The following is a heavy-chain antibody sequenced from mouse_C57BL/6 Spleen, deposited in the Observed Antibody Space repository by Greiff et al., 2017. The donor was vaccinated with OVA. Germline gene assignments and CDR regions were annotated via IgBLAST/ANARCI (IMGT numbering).Heavy chain of an antibody. CDR2: IDPEDGEP. CDR3: ARFTTVVAPYFDY. Sequence: VQLKPSGAELVKPGASVKLSCTASCFNIKDYYMHWVKQRTEQGLEWIGRIDPEDGEPKYAPKFQGKATITADTSSNTAYLQLSSLTSEDTAVYYCARFTTVVAPYFDYWGQGTTLTVSS. J-gene: IGHJ2*01. V-gene: IGHV14-2*01. CDR1: CFNIKDYY. D-gene: IGHD1-1*01.